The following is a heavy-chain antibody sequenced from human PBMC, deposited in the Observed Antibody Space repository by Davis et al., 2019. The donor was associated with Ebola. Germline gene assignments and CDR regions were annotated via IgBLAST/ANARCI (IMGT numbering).Heavy chain of an antibody. D-gene: IGHD4-17*01. CDR2: ISSDGGIT. CDR1: GFTFSRYW. CDR3: AHKTAVTTPGFGQ. J-gene: IGHJ4*02. V-gene: IGHV3-74*01. Sequence: ESLKISCAASGFTFSRYWMHWVRQAPGKGLVYVSRISSDGGITSYADSVKGRFTISKDTSKSQVVLTMTNMDPMDTATYYCAHKTAVTTPGFGQWGQGTLVTVSS.